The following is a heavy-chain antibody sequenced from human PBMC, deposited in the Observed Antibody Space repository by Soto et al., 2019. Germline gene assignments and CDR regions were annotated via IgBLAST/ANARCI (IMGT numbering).Heavy chain of an antibody. Sequence: QVQLVESGGGVVQPGRSLRLSCAASGFTFSSYGMHWVRQAPGKGLEWVAGISYDGSNKYYADSVKGRFTISRDNSKITLYLQMKSLRAEDTAVYYCAKGGLKEYCRSTSCYKGYYYGMDVWGQGTTVTVSS. V-gene: IGHV3-30*18. CDR2: ISYDGSNK. CDR3: AKGGLKEYCRSTSCYKGYYYGMDV. D-gene: IGHD2-2*02. CDR1: GFTFSSYG. J-gene: IGHJ6*02.